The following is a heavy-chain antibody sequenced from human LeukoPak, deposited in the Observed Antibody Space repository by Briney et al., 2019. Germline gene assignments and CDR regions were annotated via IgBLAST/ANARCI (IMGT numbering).Heavy chain of an antibody. J-gene: IGHJ4*02. Sequence: ASVKVSCEASGYTFNGFYLHWVRQAPGRGLEWMGWINPNSGGTNYAQKFQGRVTMTRDTSISTAYMELSRLRSDDTAVYYCARWMATVTTPDYWGQGTLVTVSS. D-gene: IGHD4-11*01. CDR3: ARWMATVTTPDY. CDR2: INPNSGGT. V-gene: IGHV1-2*02. CDR1: GYTFNGFY.